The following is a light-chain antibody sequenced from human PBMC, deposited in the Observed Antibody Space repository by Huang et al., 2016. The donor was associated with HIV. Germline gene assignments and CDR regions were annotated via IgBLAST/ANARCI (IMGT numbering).Light chain of an antibody. Sequence: DIVMTQSPDSLAVSLGERATINCKSSKGIFFRSNNGNYLAWYQQKLGQPPKLLIFWASARGSGVPDRFSGSGSGSNLTLTISNLQAEDVAVYYCQQYYTTPYTFGQGTKLDIK. CDR2: WAS. V-gene: IGKV4-1*01. CDR1: KGIFFRSNNGNY. CDR3: QQYYTTPYT. J-gene: IGKJ2*01.